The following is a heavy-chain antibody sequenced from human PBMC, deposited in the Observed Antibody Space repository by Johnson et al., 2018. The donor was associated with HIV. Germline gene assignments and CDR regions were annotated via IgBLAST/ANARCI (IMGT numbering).Heavy chain of an antibody. Sequence: EVQLVESGGGLVKPGGSLRLSCAASGFTFSNAWMSWVRQAPGKGLEWVANIKQDGSEKYYVDSVKGRFTISRDNAKNSLYLQMKSLRAEDTAVYYCAGSEWGFKGWEARWCSGRTPNSFDVWGARDDGHRLF. J-gene: IGHJ3*01. D-gene: IGHD1-26*01. CDR2: IKQDGSEK. CDR3: AGSEWGFKGWEARWCSGRTPNSFDV. CDR1: GFTFSNAW. V-gene: IGHV3-7*03.